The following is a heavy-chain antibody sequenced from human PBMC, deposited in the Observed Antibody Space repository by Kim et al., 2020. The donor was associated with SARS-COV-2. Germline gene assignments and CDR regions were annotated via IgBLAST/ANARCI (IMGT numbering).Heavy chain of an antibody. J-gene: IGHJ4*02. V-gene: IGHV3-23*01. CDR3: AKGGYCSSTSCYIEMGFDFDY. D-gene: IGHD2-2*02. Sequence: FTISRDNSKNTLYLQMNSLRAEDTAVYYCAKGGYCSSTSCYIEMGFDFDYWGQGTLVTVSS.